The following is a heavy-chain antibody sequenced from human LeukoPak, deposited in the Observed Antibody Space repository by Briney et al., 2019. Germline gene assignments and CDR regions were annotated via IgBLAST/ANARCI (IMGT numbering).Heavy chain of an antibody. CDR1: GFTFSNYA. V-gene: IGHV3-23*01. J-gene: IGHJ6*02. CDR2: ISGSGDRT. CDR3: GKRELWHGSGEDA. Sequence: GGSLRLSCAASGFTFSNYAMHWVRQAPGKGLEWVSAISGSGDRTYYAESVKGRFSISRDNSKNTLYLQMHSLRAEDTAVYYCGKRELWHGSGEDAWGQGTTVTVSS. D-gene: IGHD3-10*01.